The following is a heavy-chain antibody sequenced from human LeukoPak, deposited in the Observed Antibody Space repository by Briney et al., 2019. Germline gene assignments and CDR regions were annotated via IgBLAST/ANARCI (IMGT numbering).Heavy chain of an antibody. CDR1: GFTFSRYS. V-gene: IGHV3-21*01. J-gene: IGHJ4*02. D-gene: IGHD4-23*01. CDR2: ISISSNYR. CDR3: ARDYGGSSPFDY. Sequence: GGSLRLSCAASGFTFSRYSMNWVRQAPGKGLEWVSSISISSNYRYYADSVKGRFTISRDNAKNSLYLQMNSLRAEDTAVYYCARDYGGSSPFDYWGQGTRVTVSS.